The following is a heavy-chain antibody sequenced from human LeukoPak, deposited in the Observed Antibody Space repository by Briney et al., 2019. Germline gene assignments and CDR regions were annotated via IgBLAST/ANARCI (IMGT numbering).Heavy chain of an antibody. CDR1: GGSLRSSNYY. Sequence: PSETLSLTCTVSGGSLRSSNYYWGWIRQPPGKGLEWIGSIYYSGSTYYNPSLKSRVTISVDTSKNEFSLKLSSVTAADTAVYYCARLSVVVPAAMPASYFDYWGQGTLVTVSS. J-gene: IGHJ4*02. CDR2: IYYSGST. CDR3: ARLSVVVPAAMPASYFDY. D-gene: IGHD2-2*01. V-gene: IGHV4-39*01.